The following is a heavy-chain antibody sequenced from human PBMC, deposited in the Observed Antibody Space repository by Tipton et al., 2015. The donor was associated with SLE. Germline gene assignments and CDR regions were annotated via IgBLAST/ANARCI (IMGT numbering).Heavy chain of an antibody. V-gene: IGHV3-48*03. J-gene: IGHJ4*02. CDR3: ARATPYSMRIQSSPFDY. D-gene: IGHD4-11*01. CDR2: ISYSGSTI. Sequence: SLRLSCTASGFTFSSYEMNWVRQAPGKGLEWVSYISYSGSTIYYADSVKGRFTISRDNAKNSLYLQMNSLRDEDTAVYYCARATPYSMRIQSSPFDYWGQGTLVTVSS. CDR1: GFTFSSYE.